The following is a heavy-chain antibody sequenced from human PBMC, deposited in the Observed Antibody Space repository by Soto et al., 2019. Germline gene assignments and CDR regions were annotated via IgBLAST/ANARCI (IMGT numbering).Heavy chain of an antibody. Sequence: GGSLRLSCAASGFTFSSYAISWVRQAPGKGLEWVSAISGSGGSTYYADSVKGRFTISRDNSKNTLYLQMNSLRAEDTAVYYCAKAPRITIFGVVPTPNVDYRYMDVWGKGTTVTVSS. V-gene: IGHV3-23*01. J-gene: IGHJ6*03. CDR3: AKAPRITIFGVVPTPNVDYRYMDV. CDR2: ISGSGGST. CDR1: GFTFSSYA. D-gene: IGHD3-3*01.